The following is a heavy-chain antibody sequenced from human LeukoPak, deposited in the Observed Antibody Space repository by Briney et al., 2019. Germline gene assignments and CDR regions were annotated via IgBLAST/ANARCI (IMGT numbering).Heavy chain of an antibody. CDR2: IYYSGST. CDR1: GGSISSSSYY. CDR3: ARLTTIFGNPFDY. Sequence: SETLSLTCTVSGGSISSSSYYWGWIRQPPGKGLEWIGSIYYSGSTYYNPSLKSRVTISVDTSKNQFSLKLSSVTAADTAVYYCARLTTIFGNPFDYWGQGTLVTVSS. J-gene: IGHJ4*02. D-gene: IGHD3-3*01. V-gene: IGHV4-39*01.